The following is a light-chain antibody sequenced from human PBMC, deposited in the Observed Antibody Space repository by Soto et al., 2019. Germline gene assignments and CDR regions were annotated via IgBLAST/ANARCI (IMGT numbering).Light chain of an antibody. J-gene: IGKJ1*01. Sequence: EIVIAPSPATLYVSPGARATLSCRASQSVSSNLAWYQQKPGQVPRLLFYATSTRAIGVPDRFTGSGSGTDFTLTISRLEPEDFAVYYCQHYGRAPVFGQGTKVDIK. CDR1: QSVSSN. V-gene: IGKV3-20*01. CDR3: QHYGRAPV. CDR2: ATS.